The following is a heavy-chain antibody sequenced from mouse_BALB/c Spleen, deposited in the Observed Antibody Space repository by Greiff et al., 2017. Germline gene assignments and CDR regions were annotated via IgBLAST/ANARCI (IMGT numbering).Heavy chain of an antibody. Sequence: EVQVVESGGGLVQPGGSRKLSCAASGFTFSSFGMHWVRQAPEKGLEWVAYISSGSSTIYYADTVKGRFTISRDNPKNTLFLQMTSLRSEDTAMYYCARSARSYAMDYWGQGTSVTVSS. CDR2: ISSGSSTI. V-gene: IGHV5-17*02. CDR1: GFTFSSFG. J-gene: IGHJ4*01. CDR3: ARSARSYAMDY.